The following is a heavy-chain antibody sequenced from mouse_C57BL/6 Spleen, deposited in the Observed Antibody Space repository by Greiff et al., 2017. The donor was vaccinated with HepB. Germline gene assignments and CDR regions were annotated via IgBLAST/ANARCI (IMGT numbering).Heavy chain of an antibody. Sequence: QVQLQQSGAELMKPGASVKLSCKATGYTFTGYWIEWVKQRPGHGLEWIGEILPGSGSTNYNEKFKGKATVTADTSCNTAYMQLSSLTTDDSAIYYCARAYDYDGAWLAYWGEGTLVTVSA. CDR1: GYTFTGYW. D-gene: IGHD2-4*01. J-gene: IGHJ3*01. CDR2: ILPGSGST. CDR3: ARAYDYDGAWLAY. V-gene: IGHV1-9*01.